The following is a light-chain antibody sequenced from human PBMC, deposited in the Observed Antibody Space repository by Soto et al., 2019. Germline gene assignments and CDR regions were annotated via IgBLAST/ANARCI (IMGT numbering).Light chain of an antibody. CDR2: GAS. CDR1: QSVSSY. Sequence: EIVMTQSLVTLSVSPGERATRACRASQSVSSYLVWYQQKPGQAPRLLIYGASTRATGIPARFSGSGSGTEFTLTIRSLQSEDFAVYYCQQYNNWPYTFGQGTKLEIK. CDR3: QQYNNWPYT. J-gene: IGKJ2*01. V-gene: IGKV3-15*01.